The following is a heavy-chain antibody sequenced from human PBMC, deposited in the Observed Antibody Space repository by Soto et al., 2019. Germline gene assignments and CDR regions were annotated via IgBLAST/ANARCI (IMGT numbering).Heavy chain of an antibody. Sequence: EVQLVESGGGLVQPGGSLRLSCAASGFTFSSYWMHWVRQAPGKGLVWVSRIKSDGSGTYYADSVEGRLTISRDNAKNTLYLQMNSVRAEDTAVYYCARGDGDYYDGNGYLGRHWGQGTLVTVSS. CDR3: ARGDGDYYDGNGYLGRH. CDR1: GFTFSSYW. J-gene: IGHJ4*02. CDR2: IKSDGSGT. D-gene: IGHD3-22*01. V-gene: IGHV3-74*01.